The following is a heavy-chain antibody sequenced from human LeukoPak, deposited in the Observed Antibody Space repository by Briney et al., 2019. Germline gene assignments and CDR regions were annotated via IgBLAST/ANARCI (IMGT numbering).Heavy chain of an antibody. J-gene: IGHJ4*02. V-gene: IGHV4-59*01. CDR1: GGSISSYY. CDR2: IYYSGST. D-gene: IGHD4-11*01. CDR3: ARGGRLPFDY. Sequence: SETLSLTCTVSGGSISSYYWSWIRHPPGKGLEWIGYIYYSGSTNYNPSLKSRVTISVDTSKNQFSLKLSSVTAADTAVYYCARGGRLPFDYWGQGTLVTVSS.